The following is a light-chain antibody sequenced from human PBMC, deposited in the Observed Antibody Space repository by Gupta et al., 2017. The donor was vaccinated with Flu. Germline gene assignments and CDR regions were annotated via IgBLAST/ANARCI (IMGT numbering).Light chain of an antibody. J-gene: IGKJ1*01. Sequence: QQKPNTAPKRLIFSAVNLQSGVSSRFSGSGSGRAFTLTISSLQAEDCATYYCLQHNSYPWTFGQGTKVEIK. CDR3: LQHNSYPWT. V-gene: IGKV1-17*01. CDR2: SAV.